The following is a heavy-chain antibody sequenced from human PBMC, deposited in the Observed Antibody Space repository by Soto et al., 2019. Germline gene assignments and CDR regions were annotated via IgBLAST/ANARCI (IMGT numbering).Heavy chain of an antibody. Sequence: QITLKESGPTVVRPTETLTLTCRFSGFSLTTSGVGVGWIRQSPGKAPEWLALIYWDDDKRYSASLKSRLTITKDXSKXXXVXXXXXXXXXXXXXYYCAHRVLRTVFGLVTTTAIYFDFWGQGTPVAVSS. CDR3: AHRVLRTVFGLVTTTAIYFDF. D-gene: IGHD3-3*01. CDR2: IYWDDDK. CDR1: GFSLTTSGVG. J-gene: IGHJ4*02. V-gene: IGHV2-5*02.